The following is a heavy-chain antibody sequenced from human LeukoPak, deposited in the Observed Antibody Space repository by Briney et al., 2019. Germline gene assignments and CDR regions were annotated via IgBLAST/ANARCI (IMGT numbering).Heavy chain of an antibody. D-gene: IGHD3-9*01. CDR2: MNPNSGNT. CDR1: GYTFSSYD. V-gene: IGHV1-8*01. CDR3: ARQLRYFDWLLSYYYYMDV. Sequence: ASVKVSCKASGYTFSSYDINWVRQATGQGLEWMGWMNPNSGNTGYAQKFQGRVTMTRNTSISTAYMELSSLGSEDTAVYYCARQLRYFDWLLSYYYYMDVWGKGTTVTVSS. J-gene: IGHJ6*03.